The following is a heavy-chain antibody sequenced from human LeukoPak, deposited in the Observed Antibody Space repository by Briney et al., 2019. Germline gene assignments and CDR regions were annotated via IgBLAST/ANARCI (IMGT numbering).Heavy chain of an antibody. D-gene: IGHD6-19*01. Sequence: SETLSLTCTVSGGSISSYSWTWIRQPAGKGLEWIGRIFASGNTYCNPSLKSRVTMSVDTSKNQFSLKLSSVTAADTAKYYCARGGNQWPWDAFAIWGQGTMVTVSS. J-gene: IGHJ3*02. CDR2: IFASGNT. CDR3: ARGGNQWPWDAFAI. V-gene: IGHV4-4*07. CDR1: GGSISSYS.